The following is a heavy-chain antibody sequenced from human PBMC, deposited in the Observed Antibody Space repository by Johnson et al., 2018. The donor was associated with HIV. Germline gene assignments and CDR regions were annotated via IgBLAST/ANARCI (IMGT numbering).Heavy chain of an antibody. CDR2: ISSDGRT. D-gene: IGHD6-6*01. Sequence: VQLVEYGGGLVQPGGSLRLSCAASGFTVGSKYMIWVRLSPGEGLEWVSGISSDGRTHYPDSVKGRFSISRDNSKNTLSLQMNSLRAEDTAVYYCAKGGIATRFFDIWGQGTMVTVSS. J-gene: IGHJ3*02. V-gene: IGHV3-66*01. CDR1: GFTVGSKY. CDR3: AKGGIATRFFDI.